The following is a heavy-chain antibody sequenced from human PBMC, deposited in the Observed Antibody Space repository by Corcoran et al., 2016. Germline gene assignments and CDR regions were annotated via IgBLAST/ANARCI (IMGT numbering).Heavy chain of an antibody. Sequence: VTLKESGPVLVKPTETLTLTCTVSGFSHSNARMGVSWIRQPPGKALEWLAHIFSNDEKSYSTSLKSRLTISKDTSKSQVVLTMTNMDTVDTATYYCARYYYDSSGYYHPMRYYYGMDVWGQGTTVTVSS. V-gene: IGHV2-26*01. CDR2: IFSNDEK. D-gene: IGHD3-22*01. CDR1: GFSHSNARMG. CDR3: ARYYYDSSGYYHPMRYYYGMDV. J-gene: IGHJ6*02.